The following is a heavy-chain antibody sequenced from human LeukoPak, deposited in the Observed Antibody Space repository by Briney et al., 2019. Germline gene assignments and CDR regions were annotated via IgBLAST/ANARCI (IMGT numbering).Heavy chain of an antibody. V-gene: IGHV3-7*01. CDR3: AKGHTSLAP. J-gene: IGHJ4*02. D-gene: IGHD5-18*01. CDR1: GFIFTTSW. Sequence: GGSLRLSCAASGFIFTTSWMSWVRQAPGKGLEWVASIEQDGSEKYYVDSVKGRFTISRDNAKNSLFLQMNSLRAEDTAGYYCAKGHTSLAPGGQGALVTVSS. CDR2: IEQDGSEK.